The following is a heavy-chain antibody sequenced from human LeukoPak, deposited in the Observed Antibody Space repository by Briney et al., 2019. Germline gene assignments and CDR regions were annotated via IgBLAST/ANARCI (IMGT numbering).Heavy chain of an antibody. CDR3: ASLHVMITFGGVIVP. J-gene: IGHJ5*02. CDR2: ISSSGSTI. V-gene: IGHV3-48*04. Sequence: GGSLRLSCAASGSTFSRNGMTWVRQAPGKGLEWVSYISSSGSTIYYADSVKGRFTISRDNAKNSLYLQMNSLRAEDTAVYYCASLHVMITFGGVIVPWGQGTLVTVSS. CDR1: GSTFSRNG. D-gene: IGHD3-16*02.